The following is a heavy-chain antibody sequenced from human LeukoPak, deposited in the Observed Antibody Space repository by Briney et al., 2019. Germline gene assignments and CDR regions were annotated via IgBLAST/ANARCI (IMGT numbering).Heavy chain of an antibody. J-gene: IGHJ6*03. CDR1: GYSISSGYY. D-gene: IGHD1-26*01. CDR2: IYHSGST. Sequence: SETLSLTCTVSGYSISSGYYWGWIRQPPGKGLEWIGSIYHSGSTYYNPSLKSRVTISVDTSKNQFSLKLSSVTAADTAVYYCARFSGAGRYYYYYMDVWGKGTTVTVSS. CDR3: ARFSGAGRYYYYYMDV. V-gene: IGHV4-38-2*02.